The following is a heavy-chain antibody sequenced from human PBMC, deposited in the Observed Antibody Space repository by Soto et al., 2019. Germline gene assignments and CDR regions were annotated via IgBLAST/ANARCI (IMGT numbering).Heavy chain of an antibody. D-gene: IGHD6-19*01. Sequence: QVHLVQSGAEVKKPGASVKVSCKASGYMFTKSAMHWVRQAPGQRLEWMGWISGGNGNTKYSPKLQDRVTITRDTSARTAYMELSSLRSEDTSLYYCARDGVEAGNINFDYWGQRTLVTVSS. CDR2: ISGGNGNT. CDR3: ARDGVEAGNINFDY. V-gene: IGHV1-3*01. CDR1: GYMFTKSA. J-gene: IGHJ4*02.